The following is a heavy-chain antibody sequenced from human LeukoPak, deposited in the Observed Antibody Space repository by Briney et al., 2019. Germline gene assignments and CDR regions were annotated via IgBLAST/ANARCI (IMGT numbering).Heavy chain of an antibody. CDR2: IKEDGDEK. V-gene: IGHV3-7*02. CDR3: AARSGSPRHFDY. CDR1: GFTFTSYW. D-gene: IGHD3-10*01. J-gene: IGHJ4*02. Sequence: GGSLRLSCAAPGFTFTSYWTSWGRQAPGEGLEWASNIKEDGDEKHYVDSVKGRFTISRDNAKNSLYMQMNSLRAEDTAVYYCAARSGSPRHFDYWGQGTLVSVSS.